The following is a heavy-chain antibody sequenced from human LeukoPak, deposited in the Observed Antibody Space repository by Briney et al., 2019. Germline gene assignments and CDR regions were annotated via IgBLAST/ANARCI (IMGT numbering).Heavy chain of an antibody. J-gene: IGHJ6*03. CDR1: GYTFTSYG. CDR3: ARVVDSPFCSGGSCYSGYCYYMDV. Sequence: ASVKVSCKASGYTFTSYGISWVRQAPGQGLEWMGWISAYNGNTNYAQKLQGRVTMTTDTSTSTAYMELRSLRSDDTAVYYCARVVDSPFCSGGSCYSGYCYYMDVWGKGTTVTVSS. CDR2: ISAYNGNT. V-gene: IGHV1-18*01. D-gene: IGHD2-15*01.